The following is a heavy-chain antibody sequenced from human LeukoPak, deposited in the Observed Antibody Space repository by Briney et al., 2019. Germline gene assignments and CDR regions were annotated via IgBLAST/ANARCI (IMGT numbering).Heavy chain of an antibody. D-gene: IGHD4-17*01. CDR3: ARGGAYGAYFDY. CDR2: ITSDGSST. CDR1: GFTFSSYW. Sequence: GGSLRLSCAASGFTFSSYWMHWVRQPPGKGLVWVSRITSDGSSTRYADAVKGRFTISRDNAKNTLYLQMNSLRTEDTAAYFCARGGAYGAYFDYWGQGTLVTVSS. V-gene: IGHV3-74*01. J-gene: IGHJ4*02.